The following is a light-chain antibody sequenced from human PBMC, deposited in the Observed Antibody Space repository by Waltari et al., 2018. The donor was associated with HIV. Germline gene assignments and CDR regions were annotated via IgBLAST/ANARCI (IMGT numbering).Light chain of an antibody. CDR2: GNS. CDR1: RPNLGAGSH. V-gene: IGLV1-40*01. Sequence: QSALTPPPTVSGAPAQGVTLPRTGSRPNLGAGSHALWDPPLPGTAPKLLLYGNSKRPSGVPDRFSGSKSGTSASLAITGLQAEDEADYHCQSHDSSLSGYVFGTGTKVTVL. J-gene: IGLJ1*01. CDR3: QSHDSSLSGYV.